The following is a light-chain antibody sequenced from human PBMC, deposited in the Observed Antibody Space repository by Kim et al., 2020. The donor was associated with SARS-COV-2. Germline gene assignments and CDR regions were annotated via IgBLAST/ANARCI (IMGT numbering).Light chain of an antibody. Sequence: EIVMTQSPATLSVSPGDSATLSCRASQSVSSNLAWYQQKPGQAPRLLIYGASTRAIGIPARFSGSGSGTEFTLTISSLQSGDFAVYYCQHYNNWPPYTFGQGTKLEI. CDR3: QHYNNWPPYT. V-gene: IGKV3-15*01. CDR2: GAS. CDR1: QSVSSN. J-gene: IGKJ2*01.